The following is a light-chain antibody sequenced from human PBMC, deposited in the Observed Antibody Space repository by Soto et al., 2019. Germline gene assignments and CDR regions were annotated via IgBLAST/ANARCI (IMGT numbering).Light chain of an antibody. Sequence: QSVLTQPPSVSGAPGQRVTISCTRSSSNIGAGYDVHWYQQLPGTAPKLLIYGNSNRPSGVPDRFSGSKSGTSASLAITKLQAEDEADYYCQYYDSSLSVVFGGGTKLTVL. CDR2: GNS. J-gene: IGLJ2*01. CDR1: SSNIGAGYD. CDR3: QYYDSSLSVV. V-gene: IGLV1-40*01.